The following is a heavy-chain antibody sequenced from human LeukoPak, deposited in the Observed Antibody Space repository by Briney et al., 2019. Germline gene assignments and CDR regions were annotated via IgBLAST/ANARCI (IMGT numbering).Heavy chain of an antibody. CDR2: ISSNGGST. D-gene: IGHD6-19*01. V-gene: IGHV3-64*04. J-gene: IGHJ4*02. Sequence: PGGSLRLSCSASGFTFSSYAMHWVRQAPGKGLEYVSAISSNGGSTYYADSVKGRFTISRDNSKNTLYLQMNSLRAEDTAVYYCARDGYSSGWQDWGQGTLVTVSS. CDR3: ARDGYSSGWQD. CDR1: GFTFSSYA.